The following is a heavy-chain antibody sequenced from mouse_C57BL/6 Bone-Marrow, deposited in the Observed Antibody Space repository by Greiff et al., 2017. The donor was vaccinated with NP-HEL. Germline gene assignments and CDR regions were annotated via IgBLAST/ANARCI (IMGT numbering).Heavy chain of an antibody. CDR1: GFSLTSYG. CDR3: ASGSPPFCWYFDV. CDR2: IWSGGST. Sequence: QVQLKQSGPGLVQPSQSLSITCTVSGFSLTSYGVHWVRQSPGKGLEWLGVIWSGGSTDYNAAFISRLSISKDNSKSQVFFKMNSLQADDTAIYYCASGSPPFCWYFDVWGTGTTVTVSS. V-gene: IGHV2-2*01. J-gene: IGHJ1*03. D-gene: IGHD1-1*01.